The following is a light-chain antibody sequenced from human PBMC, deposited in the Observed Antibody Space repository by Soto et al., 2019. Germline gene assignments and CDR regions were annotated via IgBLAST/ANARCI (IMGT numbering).Light chain of an antibody. CDR2: GVS. Sequence: EIVLTQSPGTLSMSPGERATLSCRARQSVNSNFFAWYQQKPGQAPRLLIYGVSTRATGIPDRFTGSGSGTDFALTISGLEPEEFAVYYCQQYGNSPRTFGQGTKVEIK. V-gene: IGKV3-20*01. CDR1: QSVNSNF. CDR3: QQYGNSPRT. J-gene: IGKJ2*01.